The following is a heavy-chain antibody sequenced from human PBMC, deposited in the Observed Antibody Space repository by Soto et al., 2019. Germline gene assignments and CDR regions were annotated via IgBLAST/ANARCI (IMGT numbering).Heavy chain of an antibody. D-gene: IGHD2-21*01. V-gene: IGHV1-18*01. Sequence: GASVKVSCKASGGTLSSYASSWVRQAPGQGLEWMGWISVYNGKTNYAQKLQGRVTMTTETSTSTAYMEVTSLRSDDTAVYYCARGEFWLDPWGQGTLVTAPQ. CDR2: ISVYNGKT. J-gene: IGHJ5*02. CDR1: GGTLSSYA. CDR3: ARGEFWLDP.